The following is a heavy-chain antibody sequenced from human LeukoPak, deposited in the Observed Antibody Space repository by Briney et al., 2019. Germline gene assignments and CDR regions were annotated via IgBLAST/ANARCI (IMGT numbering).Heavy chain of an antibody. CDR1: GFNFNSYD. V-gene: IGHV3-23*01. Sequence: GGSLRLSCEASGFNFNSYDLNWVRQAPGKGLEWVSTIRISGRSTYYVDSVKGRFTISRDDSKNTLYLQMDGLRAEDTAVYYCAKRGASMITSGGVIAGDYFDDWGQGALVTVSS. CDR2: IRISGRST. J-gene: IGHJ4*02. D-gene: IGHD3-16*02. CDR3: AKRGASMITSGGVIAGDYFDD.